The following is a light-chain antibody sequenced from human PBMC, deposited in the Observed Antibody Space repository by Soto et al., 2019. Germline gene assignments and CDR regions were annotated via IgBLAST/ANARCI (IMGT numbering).Light chain of an antibody. Sequence: DIQMTQSPSTLSASVGDRVTITFRASQRVTRWLAWYQQKPGRAPKLLIYEASRLESGGPSRFSGSGSGTEFTLTISSLQPDDFATYYCKEYNGHSSSTFGQGTKVKVK. CDR2: EAS. CDR3: KEYNGHSSST. V-gene: IGKV1-5*03. J-gene: IGKJ1*01. CDR1: QRVTRW.